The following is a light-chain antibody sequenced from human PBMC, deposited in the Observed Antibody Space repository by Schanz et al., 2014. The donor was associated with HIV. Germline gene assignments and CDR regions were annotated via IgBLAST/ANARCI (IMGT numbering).Light chain of an antibody. J-gene: IGKJ1*01. Sequence: EIVMTQSPATLSVSPGERATLSCRASQSVSSSLAWYQQKPGQPPRLLIYGASTRATGIAARFSGSGSGTDFTLTISRLEPEDFAVYYCQHYAAEPRTFGQGTKVEIK. CDR3: QHYAAEPRT. CDR1: QSVSSS. CDR2: GAS. V-gene: IGKV3-15*01.